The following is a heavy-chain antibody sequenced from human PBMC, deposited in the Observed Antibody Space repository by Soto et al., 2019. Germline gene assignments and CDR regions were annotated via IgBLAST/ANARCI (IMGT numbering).Heavy chain of an antibody. CDR3: AKDLTYSRGQGWFYP. CDR1: GFTCTSYV. Sequence: DVQLLESVGGLVQPGGSLRLSCAASGFTCTSYVMCWVRQAPGTRLEWVSGISGSGVSTYYADSVKGRFTISRDNSKNTLYLQMNGLRAEDTAVYYCAKDLTYSRGQGWFYPCGGSSLVTVGS. J-gene: IGHJ5*02. D-gene: IGHD3-22*01. CDR2: ISGSGVST. V-gene: IGHV3-23*01.